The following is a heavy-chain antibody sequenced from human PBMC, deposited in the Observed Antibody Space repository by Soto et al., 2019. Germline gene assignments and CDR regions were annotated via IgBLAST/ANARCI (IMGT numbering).Heavy chain of an antibody. Sequence: TSETQSLTSTVSGGSSISYYWSWIRQPPGKGLEWIGYMYNTGSTIYNPSLKSRVTISVDTSKNQFSLKLNSVTAADTAVYYCARDLWGYCGADCYPLDVWGQGTTVTVSS. V-gene: IGHV4-59*01. CDR1: GGSSISYY. CDR2: MYNTGST. D-gene: IGHD2-21*02. J-gene: IGHJ6*02. CDR3: ARDLWGYCGADCYPLDV.